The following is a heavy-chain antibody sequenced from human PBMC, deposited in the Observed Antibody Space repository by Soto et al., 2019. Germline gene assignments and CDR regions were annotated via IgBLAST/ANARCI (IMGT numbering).Heavy chain of an antibody. CDR2: ISYDGSNK. V-gene: IGHV3-30*18. Sequence: GGSLRLSCAASGFTFSSHGMHWVRQAPGKGLEWVAVISYDGSNKYYADSVKGRFTISRDNSKNTLYLQMNSLRAEDTAVYYCAKDHVIYGDYGYFDYWGQGTLVTVSS. CDR3: AKDHVIYGDYGYFDY. D-gene: IGHD4-17*01. CDR1: GFTFSSHG. J-gene: IGHJ4*02.